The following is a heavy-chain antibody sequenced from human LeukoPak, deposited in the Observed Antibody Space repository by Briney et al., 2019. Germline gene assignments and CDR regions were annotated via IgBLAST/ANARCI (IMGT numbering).Heavy chain of an antibody. CDR3: ARKVVGAIYYFDY. J-gene: IGHJ4*02. CDR1: GGSISSYY. D-gene: IGHD1-26*01. V-gene: IGHV4-59*01. CDR2: IYYSGST. Sequence: SETLSLTCTVSGGSISSYYWSWIRQPPGKGLEWIGYIYYSGSTNYNPSLKGRVTISVDTSKNQFSLKLSSVTAADTAVYYCARKVVGAIYYFDYWGQGTLVTVSS.